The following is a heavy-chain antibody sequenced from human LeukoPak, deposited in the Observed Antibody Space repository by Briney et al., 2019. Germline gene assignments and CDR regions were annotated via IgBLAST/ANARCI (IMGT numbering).Heavy chain of an antibody. CDR3: AIGSSSGWSYADF. CDR1: GGSISSYY. CDR2: IHTSGSS. Sequence: SETLSLTCTVSGGSISSYYWSWIRQPAGKGLEWIGRIHTSGSSDYNPSPRGRVTLSLDKSKNHFSLNLNSVTAADTAVYYCAIGSSSGWSYADFWGQGTLVTVSS. D-gene: IGHD6-25*01. J-gene: IGHJ4*02. V-gene: IGHV4-4*07.